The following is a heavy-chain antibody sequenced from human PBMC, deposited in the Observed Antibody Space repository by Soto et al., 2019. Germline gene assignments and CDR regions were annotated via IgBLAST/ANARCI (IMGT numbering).Heavy chain of an antibody. V-gene: IGHV4-59*01. CDR3: ARGSNLGSSWYHYYYYYGMDV. Sequence: PSETLSLTCTVSGGSISSYYWSWIRQPPGKGLEWIGYIYYSGSTNYNPSLKSRVTISVDTSKNQFSLKLSSVTAADTAVYYCARGSNLGSSWYHYYYYYGMDVWGQGTTVTSP. CDR2: IYYSGST. CDR1: GGSISSYY. D-gene: IGHD6-13*01. J-gene: IGHJ6*02.